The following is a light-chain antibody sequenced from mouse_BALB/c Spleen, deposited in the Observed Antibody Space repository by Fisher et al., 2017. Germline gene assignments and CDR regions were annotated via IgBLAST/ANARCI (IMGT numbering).Light chain of an antibody. V-gene: IGKV4-55*01. CDR3: QQFTSSPFT. CDR2: DTS. J-gene: IGKJ4*01. Sequence: IVITQTPAIMSASPGEKVTMTCSASSSVSYMYWYQQKPGSSPRLLIYDTSNLASGVPARFSGSGSGTSYSLTINSMEAEDAATYYCQQFTSSPFTFGSGTKLEIK. CDR1: SSVSY.